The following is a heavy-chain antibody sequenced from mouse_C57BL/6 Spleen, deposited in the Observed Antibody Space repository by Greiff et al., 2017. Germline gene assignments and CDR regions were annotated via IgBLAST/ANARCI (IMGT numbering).Heavy chain of an antibody. CDR1: GYTFTSYW. CDR3: SREDYSNYEYYAMDY. J-gene: IGHJ4*01. Sequence: QVQLQQPGAELVKPGASVKMSCKASGYTFTSYWITWVKQRPGQGLEWIGDIYPGSGSTNYNEKFKSKATLTVDTSSSTAYMQLSSLTSEDSAVYYCSREDYSNYEYYAMDYWGQGTSVTVSS. D-gene: IGHD2-5*01. V-gene: IGHV1-55*01. CDR2: IYPGSGST.